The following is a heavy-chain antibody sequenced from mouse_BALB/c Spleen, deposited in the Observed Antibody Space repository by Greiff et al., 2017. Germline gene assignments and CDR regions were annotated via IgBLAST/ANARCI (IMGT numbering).Heavy chain of an antibody. CDR2: ISYSGST. Sequence: DVQLQESGPGLVKPSQSLSLTCTVTGYSITSDYAWNWIRQFPGNKLEWMGYISYSGSTSYNPSLKSRISITRDTSKNQFFLQLNSVTTEDTATYYCATTATDYWGQGTTLTVSS. V-gene: IGHV3-2*02. D-gene: IGHD1-2*01. CDR1: GYSITSDYA. CDR3: ATTATDY. J-gene: IGHJ2*01.